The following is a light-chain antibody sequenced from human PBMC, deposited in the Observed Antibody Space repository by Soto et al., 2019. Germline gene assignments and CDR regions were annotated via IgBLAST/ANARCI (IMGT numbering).Light chain of an antibody. Sequence: QSALTQPASVSGSPGQSITISCTGTSSDVGGYNYVSWYQQHPDKAPKLVIYEVSNRPSGVSNRFSGSKSGNTASLTISGLQPEDEADYYCSSYRTTTTFVVFGGGTKVTVL. V-gene: IGLV2-14*01. CDR2: EVS. J-gene: IGLJ2*01. CDR3: SSYRTTTTFVV. CDR1: SSDVGGYNY.